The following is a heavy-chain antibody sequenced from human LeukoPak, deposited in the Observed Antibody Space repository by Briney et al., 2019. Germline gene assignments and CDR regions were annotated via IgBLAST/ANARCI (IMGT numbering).Heavy chain of an antibody. CDR3: TRRSTDDSSGYYST. CDR1: GFTFSNAW. D-gene: IGHD3-22*01. Sequence: GGSLRLSCAASGFTFSNAWMSWVRQASGKGLEWVGRIRSKANTYATAYAASVRGRFTISRDESKNTAYLQMNSLKTEDTAVYYCTRRSTDDSSGYYSTWGQGTLVTVSS. CDR2: IRSKANTYAT. J-gene: IGHJ5*02. V-gene: IGHV3-73*01.